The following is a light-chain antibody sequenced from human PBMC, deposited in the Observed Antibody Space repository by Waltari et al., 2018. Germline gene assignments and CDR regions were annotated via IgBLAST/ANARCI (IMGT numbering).Light chain of an antibody. Sequence: SYVLTQPPSVSVAPGKTARITCSGNDIGSKSVHWDQQKPGQAPVLVIFDDTDRPSGIPAQFSGPNSGNTATLTISRVEAGDEADYYCQVWDSSSVHVVFGGGTKLTVL. CDR2: DDT. J-gene: IGLJ2*01. CDR1: DIGSKS. V-gene: IGLV3-21*04. CDR3: QVWDSSSVHVV.